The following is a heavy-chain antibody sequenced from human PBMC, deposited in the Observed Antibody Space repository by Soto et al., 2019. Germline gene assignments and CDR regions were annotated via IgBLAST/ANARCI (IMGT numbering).Heavy chain of an antibody. Sequence: QVQLVQSGAEVKKPGASVKVSCKASGYTFTSYDINWVRQATGQVLEWMGWMNPNSVNTGYAQKFQGRVTMTSNTSISTAYMERSSLRSEDTAVYYCARGRRYGDYKHDYWGQGTLVTVSS. D-gene: IGHD4-17*01. CDR1: GYTFTSYD. V-gene: IGHV1-8*01. CDR3: ARGRRYGDYKHDY. J-gene: IGHJ4*02. CDR2: MNPNSVNT.